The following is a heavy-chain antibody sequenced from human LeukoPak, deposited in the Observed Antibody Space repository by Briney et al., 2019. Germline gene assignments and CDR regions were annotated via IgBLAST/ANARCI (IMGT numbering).Heavy chain of an antibody. CDR2: IYYSGST. CDR3: ARTNYYDSSGYRYYYYYYYMDV. Sequence: SETLSLTCTVSGYSISSGYYWGWIRQPPGKGLEWIGYIYYSGSTNYNPSLKSRVTISVDTSKNQFSLKLSSVTAADTAVYYCARTNYYDSSGYRYYYYYYYMDVWGKGTTVTVSS. CDR1: GYSISSGYY. V-gene: IGHV4-61*01. J-gene: IGHJ6*03. D-gene: IGHD3-22*01.